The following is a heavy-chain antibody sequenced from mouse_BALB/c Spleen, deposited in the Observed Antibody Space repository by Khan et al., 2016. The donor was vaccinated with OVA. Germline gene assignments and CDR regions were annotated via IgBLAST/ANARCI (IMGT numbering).Heavy chain of an antibody. V-gene: IGHV2-6-4*01. Sequence: QVQLKESGPGLVAPSQSLSITCTVSGFSLSRHNIHWVRQPPGKGLEWLGMIWGGGGTDYNSTLKSRLSISKDNSKSQVFLKMNSLRTDDSAMYYCARAYYRSDGYYAMDYWGQGTSVTVSA. CDR3: ARAYYRSDGYYAMDY. D-gene: IGHD2-14*01. CDR1: GFSLSRHN. CDR2: IWGGGGT. J-gene: IGHJ4*01.